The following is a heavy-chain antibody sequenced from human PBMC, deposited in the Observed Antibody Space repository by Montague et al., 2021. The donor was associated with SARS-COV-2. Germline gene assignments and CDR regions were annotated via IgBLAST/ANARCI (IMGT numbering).Heavy chain of an antibody. CDR3: AKLSGGSYLHYFEY. V-gene: IGHV3-23*01. Sequence: SLRLSCATSGFTFRNYAMTWVRQAPGKGLEWVSTISGNGDPDTTYYAXXVKGRFTISRDISKNTLYLQMNSLRAEDTAVYYCAKLSGGSYLHYFEYWGQGTLVTVS. CDR2: ISGNGDPDTT. J-gene: IGHJ4*02. CDR1: GFTFRNYA. D-gene: IGHD1-26*01.